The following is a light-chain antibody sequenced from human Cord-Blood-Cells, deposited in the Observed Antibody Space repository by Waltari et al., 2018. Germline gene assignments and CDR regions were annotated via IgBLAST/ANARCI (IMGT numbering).Light chain of an antibody. V-gene: IGKV3-15*01. Sequence: EIVMTQSPATLSVSPGERATLSCRASQSVSSNLAWYQQKPGQAPRLLIYGASTRATGIPARFSGSGSGTEFTLNISSLQAEDFAVYYCQQYNNWPLTFGGGTKGEIK. CDR2: GAS. CDR1: QSVSSN. CDR3: QQYNNWPLT. J-gene: IGKJ4*01.